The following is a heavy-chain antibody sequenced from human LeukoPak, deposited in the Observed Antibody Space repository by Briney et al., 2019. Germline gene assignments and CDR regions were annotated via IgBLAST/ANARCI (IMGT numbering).Heavy chain of an antibody. CDR3: ARDNYDSSGMDYFDR. D-gene: IGHD3-22*01. Sequence: PSQTLSLTCTVSGVSFHNYYWSCIRQPPGKGLEWIANIWHSGITNYNPSLKSRVTISVDPSKNQFSLRLSSVTAADTAVYYCARDNYDSSGMDYFDRWGQGTLVSVAS. CDR1: GVSFHNYY. J-gene: IGHJ4*02. V-gene: IGHV4-59*12. CDR2: IWHSGIT.